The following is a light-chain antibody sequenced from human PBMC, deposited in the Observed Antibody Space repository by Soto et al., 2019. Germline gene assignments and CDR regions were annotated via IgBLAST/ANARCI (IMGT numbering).Light chain of an antibody. J-gene: IGLJ1*01. V-gene: IGLV1-40*01. CDR1: SSNIGAGYD. CDR2: GNS. Sequence: QSVLTQPPSVSGSPGQRVTISCTGSSSNIGAGYDVHWYQQLPGTAPKLLIYGNSNRPSGVPDRFSGSKSGTSASLAITGLQAEDEADYYCQSYGSSHVFGTGTKVTVL. CDR3: QSYGSSHV.